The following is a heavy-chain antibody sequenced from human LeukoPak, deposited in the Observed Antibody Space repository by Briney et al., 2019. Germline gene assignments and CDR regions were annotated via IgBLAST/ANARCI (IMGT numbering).Heavy chain of an antibody. D-gene: IGHD2-2*02. CDR1: GYTFTGYY. CDR3: ARAAPLGYCSSTSCYIQGYYYGMDV. J-gene: IGHJ6*02. V-gene: IGHV1-2*02. Sequence: ASVKVSCKASGYTFTGYYMHWVRQAPGQGLEWMGWINPNSGVTNYAQKFQGRVTMTRDTSISTAYMELSRLRSDDTAVYYCARAAPLGYCSSTSCYIQGYYYGMDVWGQGTTVTVSS. CDR2: INPNSGVT.